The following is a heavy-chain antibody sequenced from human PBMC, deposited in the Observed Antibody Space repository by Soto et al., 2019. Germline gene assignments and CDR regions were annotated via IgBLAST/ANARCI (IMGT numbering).Heavy chain of an antibody. Sequence: GASVKVSCKASGGTFSSYAISWARQAPGQGLEWMGGIIPIFGTANYAQKFQGRVTITADESTSTAYMELSSLRSEDTAVYYCARSPVFGVAPGWFDPWGQGTLVTVSS. CDR2: IIPIFGTA. J-gene: IGHJ5*02. CDR1: GGTFSSYA. D-gene: IGHD3-3*01. CDR3: ARSPVFGVAPGWFDP. V-gene: IGHV1-69*13.